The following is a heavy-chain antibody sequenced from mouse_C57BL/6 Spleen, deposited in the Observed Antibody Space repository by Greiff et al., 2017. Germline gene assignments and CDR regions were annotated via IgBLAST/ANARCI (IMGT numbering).Heavy chain of an antibody. Sequence: VKLVESGPGLVAPSQSLSITCTVSGFSLTSYAISWVRQPPGKGLEWLGVIWTGGGTNYNSALNSRLSISKDNSKSQVFLKMNSLQTDDTAMYYCAKIDYAYPHGAWRAMDYWGQGTSVTVSS. CDR1: GFSLTSYA. J-gene: IGHJ4*01. CDR2: IWTGGGT. V-gene: IGHV2-9-1*01. D-gene: IGHD2-4*01. CDR3: AKIDYAYPHGAWRAMDY.